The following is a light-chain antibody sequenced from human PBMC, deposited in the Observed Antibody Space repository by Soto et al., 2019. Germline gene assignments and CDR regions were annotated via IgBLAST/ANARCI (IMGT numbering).Light chain of an antibody. V-gene: IGLV2-23*01. CDR1: SSDVGAYDS. CDR3: CSSAPESTYV. J-gene: IGLJ1*01. Sequence: QSALAQPASVSGSPGQSITISCTGTSSDVGAYDSVSWYQQHPHKAPQVIIYKGTQRPSGVSNRFSGSTSGNAASLTISGLQAHDEADYFCCSSAPESTYVFGTGTKVTVL. CDR2: KGT.